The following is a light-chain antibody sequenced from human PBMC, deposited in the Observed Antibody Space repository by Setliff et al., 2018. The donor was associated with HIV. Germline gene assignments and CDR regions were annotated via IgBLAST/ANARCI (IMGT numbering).Light chain of an antibody. CDR3: CSYAGSSTSMV. CDR1: SSDIGSYNL. CDR2: EVT. J-gene: IGLJ2*01. V-gene: IGLV2-23*02. Sequence: QSVLTQPASVSGSPGQSITISCTGTSSDIGSYNLVSWYQQHPGKAPKVMIYEVTKRPSGVSNHFSGSKSGNTASLTISGLQAEDEADYYCCSYAGSSTSMVFGGGTKATVL.